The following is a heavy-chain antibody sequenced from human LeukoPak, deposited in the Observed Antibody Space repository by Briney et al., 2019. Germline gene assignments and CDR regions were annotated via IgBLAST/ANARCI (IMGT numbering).Heavy chain of an antibody. CDR3: ASAAVVVVAATDY. V-gene: IGHV3-48*03. CDR2: ISSSGSTM. Sequence: GGSLRLSCAASGFTFSSYEMNWVRQAPGKGLEWVSYISSSGSTMYYADSVKGRFTISRDNAKNSLYLQMNSLRAEDTAVYYCASAAVVVVAATDYWGQGTLVTVSS. J-gene: IGHJ4*02. D-gene: IGHD2-15*01. CDR1: GFTFSSYE.